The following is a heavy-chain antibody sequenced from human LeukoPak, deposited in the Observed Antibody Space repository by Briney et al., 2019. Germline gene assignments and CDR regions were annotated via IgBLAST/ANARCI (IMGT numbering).Heavy chain of an antibody. V-gene: IGHV4-39*01. CDR2: IYYSGST. Sequence: KASETLSLTCTVFGDSIISSSHYWGWIRQPPGKGLEWIGSIYYSGSTHFNPSLQSRVTMSVDASKNQFSLKLSSVTAADTAGYYCARHWTGYYYYGMDVWGQGTTVTVSS. D-gene: IGHD3/OR15-3a*01. CDR3: ARHWTGYYYYGMDV. J-gene: IGHJ6*02. CDR1: GDSIISSSHY.